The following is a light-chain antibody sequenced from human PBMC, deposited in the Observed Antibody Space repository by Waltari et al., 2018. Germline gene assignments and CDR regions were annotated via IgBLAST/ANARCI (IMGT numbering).Light chain of an antibody. J-gene: IGLJ3*02. Sequence: SSKLTQDPPVSVALGQTVTITCQGDSLTNYYASWYQQKPGQAPVLVIYGKNNRPSGIPDRFSVPASGTTTSLTITGAQAEDEADYYCNSRDTSGYHWVFGGGTKLTVL. V-gene: IGLV3-19*01. CDR2: GKN. CDR1: SLTNYY. CDR3: NSRDTSGYHWV.